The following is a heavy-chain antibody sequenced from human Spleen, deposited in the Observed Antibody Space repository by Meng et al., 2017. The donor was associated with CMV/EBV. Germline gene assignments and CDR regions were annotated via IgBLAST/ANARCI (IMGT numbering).Heavy chain of an antibody. CDR2: ISSSSSYI. Sequence: GESLKISCAAPGFTFSSYNMNWVRQAPGKGLEWVSCISSSSSYIYYADSVKGRFTISRDNAKNSLYLQMNSLRAEDTAVYYCARGHDDFWSGYPMRGNGFDIWGQGTMVTVSS. D-gene: IGHD3-3*01. V-gene: IGHV3-21*01. CDR3: ARGHDDFWSGYPMRGNGFDI. CDR1: GFTFSSYN. J-gene: IGHJ3*02.